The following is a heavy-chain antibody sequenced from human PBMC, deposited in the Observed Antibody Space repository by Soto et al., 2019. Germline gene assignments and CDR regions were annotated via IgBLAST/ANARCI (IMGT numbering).Heavy chain of an antibody. CDR3: ARGSIAARPSYYYYSIEV. D-gene: IGHD6-6*01. V-gene: IGHV4-34*01. CDR2: INHSGST. Sequence: SETLSLPCAVYGGSFSGYYWIRIRQPPGKGLQWIGEINHSGSTNYNPSLKSRVTISVDTSKNQFSLKLSSVTAADTAAYYCARGSIAARPSYYYYSIEVWDQETTVAISS. CDR1: GGSFSGYY. J-gene: IGHJ6*02.